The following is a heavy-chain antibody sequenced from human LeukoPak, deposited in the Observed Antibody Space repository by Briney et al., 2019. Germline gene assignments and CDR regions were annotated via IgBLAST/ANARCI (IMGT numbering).Heavy chain of an antibody. CDR3: ARRFAVTYYFDY. CDR2: IYYSGST. CDR1: GGSISSSSYY. Sequence: SETLSLTCTVSGGSISSSSYYWGWIRQPPGKGLEWIGGIYYSGSTYYNPSLKSRVTISVDTSKNQFSLKLSSVTAADTAAYYCARRFAVTYYFDYWGQGTLVTVSS. J-gene: IGHJ4*02. V-gene: IGHV4-39*01.